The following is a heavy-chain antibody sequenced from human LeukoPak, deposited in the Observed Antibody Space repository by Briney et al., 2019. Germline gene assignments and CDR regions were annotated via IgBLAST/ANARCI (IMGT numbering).Heavy chain of an antibody. CDR3: ARTPPIESYYYVDV. CDR2: ISYSGST. V-gene: IGHV4-59*08. J-gene: IGHJ6*03. D-gene: IGHD2-15*01. Sequence: PSETLSLTCTVSGGSISSYYWNWIRQPPGKGLEWIGHISYSGSTNYNPSLKSRLTISVDTSKNQFSLKLSSVTAADTAIYYCARTPPIESYYYVDVWGTGTTVTVSS. CDR1: GGSISSYY.